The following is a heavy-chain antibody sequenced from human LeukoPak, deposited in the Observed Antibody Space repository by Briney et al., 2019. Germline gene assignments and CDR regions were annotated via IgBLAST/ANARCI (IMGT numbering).Heavy chain of an antibody. Sequence: ASVKVSCKASGYTFTSYYMHWVRQAPGQGLEWMGIINPSGGSTSYAQKFQGRVTMTRDTSTSTVYMELSSLRSEDTAAYYCARDSDYGDYVGYFQHWGQGTLVTVSS. D-gene: IGHD4-17*01. J-gene: IGHJ1*01. CDR2: INPSGGST. CDR1: GYTFTSYY. CDR3: ARDSDYGDYVGYFQH. V-gene: IGHV1-46*01.